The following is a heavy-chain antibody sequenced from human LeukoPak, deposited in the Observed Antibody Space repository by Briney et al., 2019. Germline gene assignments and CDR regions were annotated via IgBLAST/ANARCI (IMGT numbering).Heavy chain of an antibody. CDR3: ARALGYCSSTSCYGWFDP. V-gene: IGHV5-51*01. Sequence: GESLKISCKGSGYSFTSYWIGWVRQMPGKGLEWMGIIYPGDSDTRYSPSFQGQVTISADKSISTAYLQWSSLKASDTAMYCCARALGYCSSTSCYGWFDPWGQGTLVTVSS. J-gene: IGHJ5*02. CDR1: GYSFTSYW. CDR2: IYPGDSDT. D-gene: IGHD2-2*01.